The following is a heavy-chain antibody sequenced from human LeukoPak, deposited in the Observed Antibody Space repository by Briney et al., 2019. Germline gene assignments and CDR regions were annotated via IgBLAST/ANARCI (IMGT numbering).Heavy chain of an antibody. CDR3: VRELCGSGNVYYFDH. V-gene: IGHV3-21*01. CDR1: GFTFTSSS. D-gene: IGHD6-19*01. Sequence: TPGGSLKLSCAASGFTFTSSSFNWVRQAPGKGLEWVSSINTRSSYIWYADSVKGRFTISRDNAQNSLYLQMNSLRVEDTAVYYCVRELCGSGNVYYFDHWGQGTLVTVSS. CDR2: INTRSSYI. J-gene: IGHJ4*02.